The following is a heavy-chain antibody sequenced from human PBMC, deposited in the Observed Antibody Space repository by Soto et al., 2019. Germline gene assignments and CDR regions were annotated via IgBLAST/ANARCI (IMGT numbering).Heavy chain of an antibody. CDR2: FSGSGGNT. CDR3: AKENVVPEFDY. Sequence: SLRLPCAASGFNFRSYSMSWVRQAPGKGLEWVSAFSGSGGNTYYADSVRGRFTISRDNSKNTMYLQINSLRADDTAVYYCAKENVVPEFDYWGQGTMVTVSS. V-gene: IGHV3-23*01. CDR1: GFNFRSYS. J-gene: IGHJ4*02. D-gene: IGHD2-15*01.